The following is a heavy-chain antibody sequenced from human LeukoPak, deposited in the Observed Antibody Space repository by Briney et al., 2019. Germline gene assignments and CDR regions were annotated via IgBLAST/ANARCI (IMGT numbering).Heavy chain of an antibody. V-gene: IGHV4-4*09. Sequence: PSETLSLTCTVSGGSMSSYYWSWIRQPPGKGLEWIGYIYSSGSTNYNPSLKSRVAISEDTSKNQLSLKLTSVTAADTAMYYCARHPRASDPFDIWGQGTIVTVSS. CDR3: ARHPRASDPFDI. CDR1: GGSMSSYY. CDR2: IYSSGST. J-gene: IGHJ3*02.